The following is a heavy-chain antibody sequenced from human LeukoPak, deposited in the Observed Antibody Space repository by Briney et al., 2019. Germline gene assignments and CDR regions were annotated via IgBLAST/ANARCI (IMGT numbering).Heavy chain of an antibody. D-gene: IGHD3-22*01. CDR3: TTEYYYDSSGLFDY. J-gene: IGHJ4*02. Sequence: GGSLRLSCAASGFTFSNGWLSWVRQAPGKGLEWVGRIKSKRDGGTTDYAAPVNGRFTISRDDSKNTLYLQMNSLKTEDTAVYYCTTEYYYDSSGLFDYWGQGTLVTVSS. CDR2: IKSKRDGGTT. CDR1: GFTFSNGW. V-gene: IGHV3-15*01.